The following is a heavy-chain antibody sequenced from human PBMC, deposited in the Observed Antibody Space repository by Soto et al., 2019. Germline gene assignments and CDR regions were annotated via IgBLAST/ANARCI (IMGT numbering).Heavy chain of an antibody. V-gene: IGHV3-30-3*01. D-gene: IGHD5-12*01. CDR3: ARGFWSESGYDYPYFDY. J-gene: IGHJ4*02. Sequence: AGSLRLSCASCGLTFNIYAMDLVRQYPGKGLEWVAAISYDGSNKYYADSVKGRFTISRDNSKNTLYLQMNSLRAEDTAVYYCARGFWSESGYDYPYFDYWGQGTLVTSPQ. CDR2: ISYDGSNK. CDR1: GLTFNIYA.